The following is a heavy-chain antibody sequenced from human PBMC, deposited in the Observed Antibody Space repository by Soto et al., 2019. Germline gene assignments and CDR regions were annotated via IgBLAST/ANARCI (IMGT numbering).Heavy chain of an antibody. Sequence: PGGSLTLSCAASGFTFRSYGMHWVRQAPGKGLEWVAVISSDGTSRFYADSVKGRFTISRDNSKNTLYLQMNSLRAEDTAMYYCAKVRVKDYYYYAMDVWGQGTTVTVSS. CDR2: ISSDGTSR. D-gene: IGHD4-4*01. V-gene: IGHV3-30*18. CDR1: GFTFRSYG. CDR3: AKVRVKDYYYYAMDV. J-gene: IGHJ6*02.